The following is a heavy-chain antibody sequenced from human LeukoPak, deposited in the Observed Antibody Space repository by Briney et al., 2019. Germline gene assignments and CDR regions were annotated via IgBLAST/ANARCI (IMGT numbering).Heavy chain of an antibody. CDR2: IIPIFGTA. D-gene: IGHD2-15*01. Sequence: ASVKVSCKASGYTFTSYGISWVRQAPGQGLEWMGGIIPIFGTANYAQKFQGRVTITADESTSTAYMELSSLRSEDTAVYYCARESVVVVAAMGASMDVWGQGTTVTVSS. CDR3: ARESVVVVAAMGASMDV. J-gene: IGHJ6*02. CDR1: GYTFTSYG. V-gene: IGHV1-69*13.